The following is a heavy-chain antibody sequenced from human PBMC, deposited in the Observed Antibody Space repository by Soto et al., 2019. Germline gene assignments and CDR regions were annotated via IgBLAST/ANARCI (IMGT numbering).Heavy chain of an antibody. CDR2: LSYDGSNK. Sequence: PGGSLTLSCAASGFAFSNYAMHWVRQAPGKGLEWLAVLSYDGSNKYYADSVHGRFTISRDNSKSTLHLQMNSLRAEDTAVYYCSRDEIVFRYFDWLSGGLKIEGDYYGMDVWGQGTTVTVSS. V-gene: IGHV3-30-3*01. CDR1: GFAFSNYA. CDR3: SRDEIVFRYFDWLSGGLKIEGDYYGMDV. D-gene: IGHD3-9*01. J-gene: IGHJ6*02.